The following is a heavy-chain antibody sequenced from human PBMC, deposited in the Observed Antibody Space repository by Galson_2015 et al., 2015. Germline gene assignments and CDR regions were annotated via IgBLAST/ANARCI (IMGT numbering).Heavy chain of an antibody. CDR3: ARDYSGKLGVDY. CDR2: INSDGSST. D-gene: IGHD1-26*01. CDR1: GFTFSSYW. V-gene: IGHV3-74*01. J-gene: IGHJ4*02. Sequence: SLRLSCAASGFTFSSYWMHWVRQAPGKGLVWVSRINSDGSSTSYADSVKGRFTISRDNAKNTLYLQMNSLRAEDTAVYYCARDYSGKLGVDYWGQGTLVTVSS.